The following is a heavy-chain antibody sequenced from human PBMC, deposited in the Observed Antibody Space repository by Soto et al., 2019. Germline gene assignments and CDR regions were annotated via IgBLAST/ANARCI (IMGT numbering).Heavy chain of an antibody. CDR2: ISYDGSNK. V-gene: IGHV3-30-3*01. CDR3: ARSSRWPHYYYYGMDV. CDR1: GFTFSSYA. D-gene: IGHD6-19*01. Sequence: GGSLRLSCAASGFTFSSYAMHWVRQAPGKGLEWVAVISYDGSNKYYADSVKGRFTISRDNSKNTLYLQMNSLRAEDTAVYYCARSSRWPHYYYYGMDVWGQGTTVTVSS. J-gene: IGHJ6*02.